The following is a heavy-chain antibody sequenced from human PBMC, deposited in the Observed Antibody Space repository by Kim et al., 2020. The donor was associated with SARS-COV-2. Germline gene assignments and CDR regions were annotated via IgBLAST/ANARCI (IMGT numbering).Heavy chain of an antibody. CDR3: ARDQATAAAVTHYY. J-gene: IGHJ6*01. V-gene: IGHV3-30*04. CDR2: ISYDGSNN. D-gene: IGHD6-13*01. Sequence: GGSLRLSCAASGFTFSRYAMHWVRQAPGKGLEWVAVISYDGSNNSYADSVKGRFTISRDNSKNTLYLQMHSPSAEATAVYYCARDQATAAAVTHYY. CDR1: GFTFSRYA.